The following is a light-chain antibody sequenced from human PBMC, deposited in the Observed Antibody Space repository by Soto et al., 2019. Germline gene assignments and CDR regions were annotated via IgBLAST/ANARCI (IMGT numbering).Light chain of an antibody. Sequence: SYELTQPPSVSVAPGETARITCGGHNIGRKSVHWYHQKPVQAPLLLIYYVSDRPSGIPERFSGSNSGNTATLTITRVEAGDEADYYCQVWDSNSDHSVFGGGTKLTVL. J-gene: IGLJ2*01. CDR3: QVWDSNSDHSV. V-gene: IGLV3-21*01. CDR1: NIGRKS. CDR2: YVS.